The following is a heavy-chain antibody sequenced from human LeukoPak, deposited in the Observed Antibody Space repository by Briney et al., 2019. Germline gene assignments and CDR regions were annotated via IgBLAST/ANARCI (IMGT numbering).Heavy chain of an antibody. J-gene: IGHJ5*02. V-gene: IGHV3-23*01. D-gene: IGHD6-13*01. CDR2: ISGSGGST. CDR3: ATSSKPTPDPWFDP. CDR1: GFTLSSYA. Sequence: GGSLRLSCAASGFTLSSYAMSWVRQAPGKGLEWVSAISGSGGSTYYADSVKGRFTISRDNSKNTLYLQMNSLRAEDTAVYYCATSSKPTPDPWFDPWGQGTLVTVSS.